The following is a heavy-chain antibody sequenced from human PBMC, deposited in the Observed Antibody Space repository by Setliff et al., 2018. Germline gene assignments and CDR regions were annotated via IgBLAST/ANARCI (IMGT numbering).Heavy chain of an antibody. CDR3: ARGGYSRGPPVYYFDY. J-gene: IGHJ4*02. CDR2: IYYSGST. V-gene: IGHV4-39*07. Sequence: PSETLSLTCTVSGGSISSSSYYWGWIRQPPGKGLEWIGSIYYSGSTNYNPSLKSRVTISVDTSKNQFSLKLSSVTAADTAVYYCARGGYSRGPPVYYFDYWGQGTLVTVSS. D-gene: IGHD5-12*01. CDR1: GGSISSSSYY.